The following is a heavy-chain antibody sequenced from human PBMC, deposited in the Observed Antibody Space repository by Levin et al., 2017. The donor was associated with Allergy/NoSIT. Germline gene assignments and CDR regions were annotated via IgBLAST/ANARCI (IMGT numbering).Heavy chain of an antibody. J-gene: IGHJ4*02. CDR2: VSWDGGSA. V-gene: IGHV3-43D*03. D-gene: IGHD3-10*01. CDR1: GFTFDDYA. CDR3: AKDKLSHAPSGIDY. Sequence: GGSLRLSCAASGFTFDDYAMHWVRQAPGKGLEWVSLVSWDGGSAYYADSVKGRFTISRDNSKNSLFLQMHTLRTEDTALYYCAKDKLSHAPSGIDYWGQGTLVTVSS.